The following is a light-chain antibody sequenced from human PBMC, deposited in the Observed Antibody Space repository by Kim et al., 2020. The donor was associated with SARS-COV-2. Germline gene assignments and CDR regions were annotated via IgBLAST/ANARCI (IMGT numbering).Light chain of an antibody. CDR1: QGINNY. V-gene: IGKV1-9*01. J-gene: IGKJ4*01. CDR3: QQLNSYPLI. CDR2: AAS. Sequence: ASVGDRVTITCRASQGINNYLAWYQQKSGKAPKLLIYAASILESGVPSRFCGSGSGTDFTLTINSLQPEDFATYYCQQLNSYPLIFGGGTKVDIK.